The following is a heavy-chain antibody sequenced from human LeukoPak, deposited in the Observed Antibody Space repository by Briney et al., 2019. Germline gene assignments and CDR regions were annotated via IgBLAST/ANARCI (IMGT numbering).Heavy chain of an antibody. V-gene: IGHV4-34*01. CDR2: INHSGST. CDR3: ARVDTAMVYGY. CDR1: GGSFGGYY. D-gene: IGHD5-18*01. Sequence: SETLSLTCAVYGGSFGGYYWSWIRQPPGKGLEWIGEINHSGSTNYNPSLKSRVTISVDASKNQFSLKLSSVTAADTAVYYCARVDTAMVYGYWGQGTLVTVSS. J-gene: IGHJ4*02.